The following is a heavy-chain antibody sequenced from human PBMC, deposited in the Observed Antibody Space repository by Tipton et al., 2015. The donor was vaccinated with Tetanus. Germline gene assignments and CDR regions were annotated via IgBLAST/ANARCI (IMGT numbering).Heavy chain of an antibody. V-gene: IGHV4-4*02. CDR1: GGSISGSNW. CDR2: FHSSGNI. Sequence: TLSLTCAVSGGSISGSNWWSWVRQPPGKGLEWIGRFHSSGNIAYNPSLGSRVAMSIDTSKNQVSLRLTSVAAADTAVYYCVKAAGSRYFDLWGRGTLVTVSS. CDR3: VKAAGSRYFDL. J-gene: IGHJ2*01.